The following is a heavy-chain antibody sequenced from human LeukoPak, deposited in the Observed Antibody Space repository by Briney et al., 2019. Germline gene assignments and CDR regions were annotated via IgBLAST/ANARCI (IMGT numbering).Heavy chain of an antibody. Sequence: SGGSLRLSCAASGFTFNSYAMYWVRQAPGKGLEWVSGIFGSGGSAHYADSVKGRLTISRDNSKNTVYLQMDSLRVEDTAVYYCGKTTTGYSSGRYPGWPVDYWGQGTLVTVSS. V-gene: IGHV3-23*01. CDR2: IFGSGGSA. D-gene: IGHD6-19*01. CDR3: GKTTTGYSSGRYPGWPVDY. J-gene: IGHJ4*02. CDR1: GFTFNSYA.